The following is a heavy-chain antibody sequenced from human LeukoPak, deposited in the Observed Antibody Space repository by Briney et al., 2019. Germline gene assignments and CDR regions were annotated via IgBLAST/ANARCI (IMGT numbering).Heavy chain of an antibody. V-gene: IGHV3-48*04. CDR1: GFTFSSYG. CDR3: ARGPSGSSDKGDWFDP. CDR2: ISSSGSTI. D-gene: IGHD6-25*01. J-gene: IGHJ5*02. Sequence: GGSLRLSCAASGFTFSSYGMSWVRQAPGKGLEWVSYISSSGSTIYYADSVKGRFTISRDNAKNSLYLQMNSLRAEDTAVYYCARGPSGSSDKGDWFDPWGQGTLVTVSS.